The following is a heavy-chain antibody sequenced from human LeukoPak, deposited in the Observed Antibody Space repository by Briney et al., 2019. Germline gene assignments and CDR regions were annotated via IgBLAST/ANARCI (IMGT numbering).Heavy chain of an antibody. CDR1: GFSLSGYW. V-gene: IGHV3-74*01. CDR2: NNGDGSTT. D-gene: IGHD2-2*01. J-gene: IGHJ4*02. CDR3: AKTHCSSTSCPIDY. Sequence: PGGSLRLSCVASGFSLSGYWMYWVRQAPGKGLMYISRNNGDGSTTNYADVVKGRFTMSRDNAKNSLYLQMNSLRAEDTALYYCAKTHCSSTSCPIDYWGQGTLVTVSS.